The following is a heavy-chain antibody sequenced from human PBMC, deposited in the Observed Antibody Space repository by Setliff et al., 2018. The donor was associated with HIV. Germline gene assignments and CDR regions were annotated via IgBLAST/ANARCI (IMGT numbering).Heavy chain of an antibody. J-gene: IGHJ6*03. CDR2: IDPSGSRI. CDR1: EFTLSGYS. V-gene: IGHV3-23*01. Sequence: LRLSCAASEFTLSGYSMSWVRQVPGKGLEWVSAIDPSGSRIFYSDSVKGRFTISRDNSKNTLYLQMNSLTTEDTALYYCVKDGSLTGRYYHYMDIWGKGTTVTVSS. D-gene: IGHD3-9*01. CDR3: VKDGSLTGRYYHYMDI.